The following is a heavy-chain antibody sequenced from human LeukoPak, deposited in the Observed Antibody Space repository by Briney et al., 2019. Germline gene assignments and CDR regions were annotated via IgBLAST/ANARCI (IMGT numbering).Heavy chain of an antibody. J-gene: IGHJ4*02. V-gene: IGHV4-39*01. Sequence: SETLSLTCTVSGGSISSSSYYWGWIRQPPGKGLEWIGSIYYSGSTYYNPSLKSRVTISVDTSKNQFSLKLSSVTAADTAVYYCARLGRNTAVDYWGQGTLVTVSS. CDR3: ARLGRNTAVDY. D-gene: IGHD2-21*02. CDR1: GGSISSSSYY. CDR2: IYYSGST.